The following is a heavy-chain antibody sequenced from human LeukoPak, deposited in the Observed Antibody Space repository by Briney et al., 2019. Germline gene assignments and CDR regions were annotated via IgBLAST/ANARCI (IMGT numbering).Heavy chain of an antibody. D-gene: IGHD4-23*01. J-gene: IGHJ2*01. V-gene: IGHV3-66*01. Sequence: EVQLVESGGGLVQPGGALTLSCAASGFTVSSNYMSWVRQAPGKGLEWVSGIYSGGRTYYEDSVKGRLNISRDKFKNTLYVQMNSLRAEDTAVYYCARKRYTVVTPNDWYFDLWGRGTLVTVSS. CDR2: IYSGGRT. CDR1: GFTVSSNY. CDR3: ARKRYTVVTPNDWYFDL.